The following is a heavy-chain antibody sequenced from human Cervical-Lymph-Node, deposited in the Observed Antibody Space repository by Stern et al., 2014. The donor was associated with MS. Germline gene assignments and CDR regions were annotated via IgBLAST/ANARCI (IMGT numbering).Heavy chain of an antibody. CDR3: ARAGGSKDDF. D-gene: IGHD3-10*01. CDR2: ISGRDGTI. CDR1: GFTFSDYY. Sequence: QVQLVESGGGLVKPGGSLRLSCAASGFTFSDYYMNWVRQAPGKGLEWVSYISGRDGTIFYADSVKGRFTISRDNAKKSLYLQMNSLRAEDTAVYYCARAGGSKDDFWGQGTLVTVSS. V-gene: IGHV3-11*01. J-gene: IGHJ4*02.